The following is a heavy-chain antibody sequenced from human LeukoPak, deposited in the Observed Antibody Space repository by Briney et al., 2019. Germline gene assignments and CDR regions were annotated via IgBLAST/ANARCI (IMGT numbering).Heavy chain of an antibody. Sequence: PSETLSLTCTVSGGSISSYYWSWIRQPPGKGLEWIGYMFYSGSTNYNPSLKSRVTISVDTSKNQFSLKLSSVTAADTAVYYCARGHNLGYYFDYWGQGTLVTVSS. CDR3: ARGHNLGYYFDY. J-gene: IGHJ4*02. D-gene: IGHD5-24*01. V-gene: IGHV4-59*12. CDR1: GGSISSYY. CDR2: MFYSGST.